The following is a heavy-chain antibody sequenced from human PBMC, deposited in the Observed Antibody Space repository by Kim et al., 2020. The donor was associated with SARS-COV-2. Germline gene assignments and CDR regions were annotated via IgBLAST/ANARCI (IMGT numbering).Heavy chain of an antibody. CDR1: GFTFSSVA. Sequence: GGSLRLSCAVSGFTFSSVAMTWVRQAPGKGLEWVSLIYTGHSTTVYADSVKGRFTISRDSSSNTVYLQMNGLRAEDTAIYYCATDQRLGETNDALDIWGQGTMVTVSS. CDR3: ATDQRLGETNDALDI. J-gene: IGHJ3*02. V-gene: IGHV3-23*03. CDR2: IYTGHSTT. D-gene: IGHD3-10*01.